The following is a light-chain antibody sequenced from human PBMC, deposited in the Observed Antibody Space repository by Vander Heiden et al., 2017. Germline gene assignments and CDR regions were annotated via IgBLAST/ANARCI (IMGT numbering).Light chain of an antibody. J-gene: IGLJ2*01. Sequence: QSVLTQPPSVSGAPGQRVTISSTGPSSNLGAPYAVHRYQPFPGTAPNLLIFDNTHRHSGGPDRFSCSKSGTSASLSITVLQAEDEADYYCQSHDDSRSGFVVFGGGTKLTVL. CDR3: QSHDDSRSGFVV. V-gene: IGLV1-40*01. CDR1: SSNLGAPYA. CDR2: DNT.